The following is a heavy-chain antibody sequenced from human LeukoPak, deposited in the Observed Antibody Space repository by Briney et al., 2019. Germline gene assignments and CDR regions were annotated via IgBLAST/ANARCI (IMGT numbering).Heavy chain of an antibody. Sequence: PGGSLRLSCAASGFTFSSYWMSWVRQAPGKGLEWVANIKQDGSEKYYVASVKGRFTISRDNAKNSLYLQLNSLRAEYTAVYYCARGIIHCSTTSCYHWYFDLWGRGTLVTVSS. CDR3: ARGIIHCSTTSCYHWYFDL. CDR2: IKQDGSEK. D-gene: IGHD2-2*01. J-gene: IGHJ2*01. CDR1: GFTFSSYW. V-gene: IGHV3-7*03.